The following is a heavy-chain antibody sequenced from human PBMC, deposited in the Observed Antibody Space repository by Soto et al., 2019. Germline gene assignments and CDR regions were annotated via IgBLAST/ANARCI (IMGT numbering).Heavy chain of an antibody. CDR1: GLIFSDYH. V-gene: IGHV3-72*01. CDR2: IRRKANSYTT. CDR3: AMLGGWSGGSSGMDV. D-gene: IGHD6-19*01. J-gene: IGHJ6*02. Sequence: EVQLVESGGGFVQPGGSLRLSCAASGLIFSDYHMDWVRQAPGKGLEWVGRIRRKANSYTTEYAASVKDRFTISRDDSKNSLYLQMNSLKSEDTAVYYCAMLGGWSGGSSGMDVWGQGTTVTVSS.